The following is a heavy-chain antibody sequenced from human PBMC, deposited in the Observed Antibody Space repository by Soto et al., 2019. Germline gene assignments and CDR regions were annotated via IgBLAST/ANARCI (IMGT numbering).Heavy chain of an antibody. CDR1: GYSFTSYW. CDR3: AKLNYHFWSGPYGMDV. J-gene: IGHJ6*02. CDR2: IYPGDSDT. D-gene: IGHD3-3*01. V-gene: IGHV5-51*01. Sequence: PGESLKISCKGSGYSFTSYWIGWVRQMSGKGLEWMGIIYPGDSDTRYSPSFQGQVTISADKSISTAYLQWSSLKASDTAMYYCAKLNYHFWSGPYGMDVWGHGTTVSVSS.